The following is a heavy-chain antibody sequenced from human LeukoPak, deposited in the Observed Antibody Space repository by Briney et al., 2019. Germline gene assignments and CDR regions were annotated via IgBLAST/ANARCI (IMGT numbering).Heavy chain of an antibody. CDR3: ARGLVANWFDP. J-gene: IGHJ5*02. CDR1: GYTFTSYY. CDR2: INPSGGST. D-gene: IGHD5-12*01. V-gene: IGHV1-46*01. Sequence: ASVKVSCKASGYTFTSYYMRWVRQAPGQGLEWMGIINPSGGSTSYAQKFQGRVTMTRDMSTSTVYMELSSLRSEDTAVYYCARGLVANWFDPWGQGTLVTVSS.